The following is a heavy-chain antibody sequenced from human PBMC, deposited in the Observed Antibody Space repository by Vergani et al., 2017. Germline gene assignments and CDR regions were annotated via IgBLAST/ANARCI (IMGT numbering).Heavy chain of an antibody. J-gene: IGHJ4*02. CDR2: IIPILGTA. CDR3: ARARLTTVVTPPDY. V-gene: IGHV1-69*11. D-gene: IGHD4-23*01. Sequence: QVQLVQSGAEVKKPGSSVKVSCKASGGTFSSYAISWVRQAPGQELEWMGRIIPILGTANYAQKFQGRVTMPADEATSTACMELGSLRSEDTAVYYCARARLTTVVTPPDYWGQGTLVTVSS. CDR1: GGTFSSYA.